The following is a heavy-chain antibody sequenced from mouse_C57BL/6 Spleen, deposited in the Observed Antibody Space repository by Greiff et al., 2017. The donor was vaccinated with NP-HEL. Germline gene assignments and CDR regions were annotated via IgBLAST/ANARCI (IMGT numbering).Heavy chain of an antibody. Sequence: EVKLVESGGGLVQPGGSLSLSCAASGFTFTDYYMSWDRQPPGKALEWLGFIRNKANGYTTEYSASVKGRFTISRDNSQSILYLQMNALRAEDSATYYCARNGNYVAYYAMDYWGQGTSVTVSS. V-gene: IGHV7-3*01. CDR3: ARNGNYVAYYAMDY. CDR1: GFTFTDYY. D-gene: IGHD2-1*01. CDR2: IRNKANGYTT. J-gene: IGHJ4*01.